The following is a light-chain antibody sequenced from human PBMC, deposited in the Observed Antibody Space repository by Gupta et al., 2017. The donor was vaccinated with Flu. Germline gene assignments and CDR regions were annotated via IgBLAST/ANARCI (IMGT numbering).Light chain of an antibody. CDR2: GAS. CDR3: QQYNNWLGT. V-gene: IGKV3-15*01. J-gene: IGKJ2*01. Sequence: PATLSVSPGERATLSCRASQSVSSNLAWYQQKPGQAPRLLIYGASTRATGIPARFSGSGSGTEFTLTISSLQSEDFAVYYCQQYNNWLGTFGQGTKLEIK. CDR1: QSVSSN.